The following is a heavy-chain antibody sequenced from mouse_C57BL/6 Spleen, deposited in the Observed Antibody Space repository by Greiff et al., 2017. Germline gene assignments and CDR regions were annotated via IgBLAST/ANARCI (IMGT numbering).Heavy chain of an antibody. CDR2: ISWDDAK. J-gene: IGHJ4*01. V-gene: IGHV8-12*01. CDR3: ARTGYGSSWDAMDY. Sequence: QVQLQQSGPGILQSSQTLSLTCSFSGFSLSTSGMGVSWLRQPSGKGLVWLAHISWDDAKRYHPSLKSRLSIFKDTSRNHVFLKLTSVDTADTATDYCARTGYGSSWDAMDYWGQGTSVTVSS. D-gene: IGHD1-1*01. CDR1: GFSLSTSGMG.